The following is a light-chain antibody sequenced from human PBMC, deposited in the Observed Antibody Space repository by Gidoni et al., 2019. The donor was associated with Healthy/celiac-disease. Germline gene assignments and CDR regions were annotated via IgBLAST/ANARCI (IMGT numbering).Light chain of an antibody. V-gene: IGKV3-11*01. CDR2: DAS. CDR3: QQRSNWPT. J-gene: IGKJ1*01. CDR1: QSVSSY. Sequence: DIALTQSPATLSLSPGERATLSCRASQSVSSYLAWYQQKPGQAPRLLIYDASNRATGIPARFSGSGSGTGFTLTISSLEPEDFAVYYCQQRSNWPTFGQGTKVEIK.